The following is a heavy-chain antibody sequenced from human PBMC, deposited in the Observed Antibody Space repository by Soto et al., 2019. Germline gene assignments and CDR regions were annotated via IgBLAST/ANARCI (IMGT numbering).Heavy chain of an antibody. CDR3: ARDRKLELPGNYYYYGMDV. D-gene: IGHD1-7*01. Sequence: SETLSLTCSVSGGSIRDYFWTWIRQSPGRGLEWIGYISSSGTVKYNSSLKSRVAISLDRSRNQFSLKLSSVTAADTAVYFCARDRKLELPGNYYYYGMDVWGQGTTVTVSS. J-gene: IGHJ6*02. CDR1: GGSIRDYF. CDR2: ISSSGTV. V-gene: IGHV4-59*01.